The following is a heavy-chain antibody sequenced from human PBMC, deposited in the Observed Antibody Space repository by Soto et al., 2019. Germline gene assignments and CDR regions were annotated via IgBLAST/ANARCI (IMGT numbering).Heavy chain of an antibody. D-gene: IGHD3-22*01. CDR3: ARLNYYDSSGYGPDI. Sequence: GESLTIYCTCSGYSFTRYWISWVRQMPGKGLEWMGRIDPSDSYTNYSPSFQGHVTISADKSISTAYLQWSSLKASDTAMYYCARLNYYDSSGYGPDIWGQGTMVTVSS. J-gene: IGHJ3*02. V-gene: IGHV5-10-1*01. CDR1: GYSFTRYW. CDR2: IDPSDSYT.